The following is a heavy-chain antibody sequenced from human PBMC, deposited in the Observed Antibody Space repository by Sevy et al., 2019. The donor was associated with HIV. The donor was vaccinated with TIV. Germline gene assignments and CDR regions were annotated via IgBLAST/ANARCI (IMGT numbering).Heavy chain of an antibody. J-gene: IGHJ3*02. CDR1: GFTFNNYA. CDR2: IYGSGGVSAPYASGAVR. Sequence: GGSLRLSCAVSGFTFNNYAMSWVRQAPGKGLDWVSTIYGSGGVSAPYASGAVRYYADSVNGRFTTSRDNSKNTLHLQVSCLKTGDTAIYDWAGVCYDSNGSLDAFEIWGQGTMVTVSS. CDR3: AGVCYDSNGSLDAFEI. V-gene: IGHV3-23*01. D-gene: IGHD3-22*01.